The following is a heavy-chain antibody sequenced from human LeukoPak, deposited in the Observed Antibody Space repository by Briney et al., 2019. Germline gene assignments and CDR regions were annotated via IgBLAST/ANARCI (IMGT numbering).Heavy chain of an antibody. CDR2: INHSGST. V-gene: IGHV4-34*01. CDR3: ARGFSSSWYNWFDP. D-gene: IGHD6-13*01. J-gene: IGHJ5*02. Sequence: SETLSLTCAVYGGSFSGYYWSWIRQPPGKGLEWIGEINHSGSTNYNPSLKSRVTISVDTSKNQFSLKLSSVTAADTAVYYCARGFSSSWYNWFDPWGQGTLVTVSS. CDR1: GGSFSGYY.